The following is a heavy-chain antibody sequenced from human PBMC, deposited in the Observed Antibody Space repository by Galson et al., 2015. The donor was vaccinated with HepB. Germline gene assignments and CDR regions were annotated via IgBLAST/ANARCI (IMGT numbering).Heavy chain of an antibody. CDR3: ARVFSGDGYYYGMDV. Sequence: SLRLSCAASGFTFSDHYMDWVRQAPGKGLEWVGRTRNKANSYTTEYAASVKGRFTISRDDSKNSLYLQMNSLKTEDTAVYYCARVFSGDGYYYGMDVWGQGTTVTVSS. V-gene: IGHV3-72*01. D-gene: IGHD4-17*01. CDR2: TRNKANSYTT. CDR1: GFTFSDHY. J-gene: IGHJ6*02.